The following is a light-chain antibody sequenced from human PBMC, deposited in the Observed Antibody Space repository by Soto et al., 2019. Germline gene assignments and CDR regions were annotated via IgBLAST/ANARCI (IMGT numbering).Light chain of an antibody. Sequence: QSALTQPPSASGSPGQSVTISCTGTSSDIGGHNLVSWYQQHPGKAPKLIIYDVSERPSGVPDRFSGSKSGNTASLTVSGLQAEDEADYYCSSYSRTQGLFGRGTQRTVL. CDR1: SSDIGGHNL. CDR2: DVS. CDR3: SSYSRTQGL. J-gene: IGLJ2*01. V-gene: IGLV2-8*01.